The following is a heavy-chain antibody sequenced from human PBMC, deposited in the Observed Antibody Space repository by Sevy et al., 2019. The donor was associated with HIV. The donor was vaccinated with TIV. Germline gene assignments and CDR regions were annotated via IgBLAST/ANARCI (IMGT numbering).Heavy chain of an antibody. Sequence: ASVKVSCKASGGTFSRYPLSWVRQAPGQGLEWMGGMIPIFGTTNYAQKFQGRVTITADESTSTAYMELSSLRSEDTAVYYCALAAQVTMKVAGGFFEYWGKGTLVTVSS. V-gene: IGHV1-69*13. CDR2: MIPIFGTT. CDR1: GGTFSRYP. D-gene: IGHD3-22*01. J-gene: IGHJ4*02. CDR3: ALAAQVTMKVAGGFFEY.